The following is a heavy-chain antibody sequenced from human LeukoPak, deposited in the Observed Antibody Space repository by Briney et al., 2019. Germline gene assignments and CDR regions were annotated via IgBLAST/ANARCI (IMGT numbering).Heavy chain of an antibody. D-gene: IGHD5-18*01. CDR2: IIPIFGTA. CDR3: ARRSDTAMVDRGYYYYYGMDV. J-gene: IGHJ6*02. Sequence: SVKVSCKASGGTFSSYAISWVRQAPGQGLEWMGGIIPIFGTANYAQKFQGRVTITADESTSTAYMELSSLRSEDTAVYYCARRSDTAMVDRGYYYYYGMDVWGQGTTVTVSS. V-gene: IGHV1-69*13. CDR1: GGTFSSYA.